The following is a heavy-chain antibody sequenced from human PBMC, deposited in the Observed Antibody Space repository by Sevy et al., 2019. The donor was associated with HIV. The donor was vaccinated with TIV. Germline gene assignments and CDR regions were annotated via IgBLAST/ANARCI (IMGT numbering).Heavy chain of an antibody. J-gene: IGHJ4*02. CDR1: GFTFSNYW. Sequence: GGSLRLSCAASGFTFSNYWMHWVRQAPGKGLVWVSRVNSDGTSTTYADSVKGRFTISRDNAKNTLCLQMSSLRAEDTAGYYCVAANSWEDYWGQGTLVTVSS. CDR3: VAANSWEDY. V-gene: IGHV3-74*01. D-gene: IGHD6-13*01. CDR2: VNSDGTST.